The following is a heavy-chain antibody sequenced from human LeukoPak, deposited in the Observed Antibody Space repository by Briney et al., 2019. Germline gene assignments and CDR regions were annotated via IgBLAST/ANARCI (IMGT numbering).Heavy chain of an antibody. V-gene: IGHV3-23*03. CDR1: GFTFSRYA. Sequence: GGSLRLSCAASGFTFSRYAMSWVRQAPGKGLEWVSVIYAGGNTYYADSVKGRFTMSRDNSKNTLYLQMNSLRAEDTAIYYCAKSTTTSLLEPWGQGTLVTVSS. CDR3: AKSTTTSLLEP. J-gene: IGHJ5*02. CDR2: IYAGGNT. D-gene: IGHD2/OR15-2a*01.